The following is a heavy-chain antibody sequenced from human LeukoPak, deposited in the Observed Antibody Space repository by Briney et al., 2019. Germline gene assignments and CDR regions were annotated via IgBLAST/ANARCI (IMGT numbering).Heavy chain of an antibody. J-gene: IGHJ4*02. Sequence: SETLSLTCTVSGGSIRSYYWSWIRQPPGKGLEWIGYIYYSGSTNYNPSLKSRVTISVDTSKNQFSLKLSSVTAADTAVYYCARHCSGGSCYLGVDYWGQGTLVTVSS. V-gene: IGHV4-59*08. D-gene: IGHD2-15*01. CDR2: IYYSGST. CDR3: ARHCSGGSCYLGVDY. CDR1: GGSIRSYY.